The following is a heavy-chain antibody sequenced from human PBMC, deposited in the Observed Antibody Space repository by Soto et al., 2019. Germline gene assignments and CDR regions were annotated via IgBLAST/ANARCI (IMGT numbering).Heavy chain of an antibody. D-gene: IGHD2-21*02. V-gene: IGHV4-30-2*01. J-gene: IGHJ5*02. CDR2: IYHSGST. CDR1: GGSISSGGYS. CDR3: ARLVVTANWFDP. Sequence: QLQLQESGSGLVKPSQTLSLTCAVSGGSISSGGYSWSWIRQPPGKGLEWIGYIYHSGSTYYNPSHKSRVTISVDRSKNQFSLKLSSVTAAATAVYYCARLVVTANWFDPWGQGTLVTVSS.